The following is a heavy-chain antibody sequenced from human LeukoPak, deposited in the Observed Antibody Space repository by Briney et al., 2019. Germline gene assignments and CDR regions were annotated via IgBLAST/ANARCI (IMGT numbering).Heavy chain of an antibody. J-gene: IGHJ4*02. Sequence: PGGSLRLSCAASGFTFSSYAMSWVRQAPGKGLEWVSAISGSGGSTYYADSVKGRFTISRDNAKNSLFLQMNSLRAEDTALYYCAKIQLEARGTVDYWGQGTLVTVSS. CDR2: ISGSGGST. V-gene: IGHV3-23*01. D-gene: IGHD6-6*01. CDR1: GFTFSSYA. CDR3: AKIQLEARGTVDY.